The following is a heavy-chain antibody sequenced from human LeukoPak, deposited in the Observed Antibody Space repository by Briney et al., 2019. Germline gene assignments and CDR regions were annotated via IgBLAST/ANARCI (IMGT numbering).Heavy chain of an antibody. D-gene: IGHD4-23*01. Sequence: PSETLSLTCTVSGGSISSYYWSWIRQPPGKGLEWIGYIYYSGSTNYNPSLESRVTISVDTSKNQFSLKLSSVTAADTAVYYCARDAGNGYFDYWGQGTLVTVSS. J-gene: IGHJ4*02. CDR2: IYYSGST. CDR3: ARDAGNGYFDY. V-gene: IGHV4-59*01. CDR1: GGSISSYY.